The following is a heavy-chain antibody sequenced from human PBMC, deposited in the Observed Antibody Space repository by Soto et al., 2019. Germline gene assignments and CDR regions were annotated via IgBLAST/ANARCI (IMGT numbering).Heavy chain of an antibody. CDR1: GYTFTSYG. CDR3: ARVRVYDILTGYYAPTTLDY. D-gene: IGHD3-9*01. J-gene: IGHJ4*02. V-gene: IGHV1-18*01. Sequence: ASVKVSCKASGYTFTSYGISWVRLAPGQGLEWMGWISAYNGNTNYAQKLRGRVTMTTDTSTSTAYMELRSLRSDDTAVYYCARVRVYDILTGYYAPTTLDYWGQGTLVTVSS. CDR2: ISAYNGNT.